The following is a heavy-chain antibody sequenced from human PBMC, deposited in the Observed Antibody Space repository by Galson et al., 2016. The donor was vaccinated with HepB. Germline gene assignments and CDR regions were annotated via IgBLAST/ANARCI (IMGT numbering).Heavy chain of an antibody. J-gene: IGHJ6*02. V-gene: IGHV3-53*01. CDR1: GFTVSRND. CDR3: ARDGGYYGTDV. Sequence: SLRLSCAASGFTVSRNDMSWVRQAPGKGLEWVSVIYSGASTYYADSVKGRFTISRDSSKNTLYLQMNSLRAEDTAVYYCARDGGYYGTDVWGQGTTVTVSS. CDR2: IYSGAST.